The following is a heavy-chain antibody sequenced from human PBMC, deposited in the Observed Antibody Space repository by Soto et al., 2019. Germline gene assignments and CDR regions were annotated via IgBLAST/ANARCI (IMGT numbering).Heavy chain of an antibody. CDR1: GFTFDDYA. CDR2: ISWNRGRR. V-gene: IGHV3-9*01. Sequence: EVQLVESGGGLVQPGRSLRLSCTASGFTFDDYAMHWVRQGPGKGLEWVSGISWNRGRRGYADSVKGRVTSSRANAKNSLYLQMTSPRTEDTALYYCAKDTNTHYYGSGSDCDIWGQGTMVTVSS. D-gene: IGHD3-10*01. J-gene: IGHJ3*02. CDR3: AKDTNTHYYGSGSDCDI.